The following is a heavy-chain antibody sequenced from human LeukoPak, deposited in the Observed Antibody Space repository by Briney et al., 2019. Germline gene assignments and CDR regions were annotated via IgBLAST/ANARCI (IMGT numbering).Heavy chain of an antibody. CDR3: AREGVYYDILAAYYRPYYFDF. CDR1: GGSFSGYY. J-gene: IGHJ4*02. CDR2: INHGGST. V-gene: IGHV4-34*01. Sequence: PSETLSLTCAVYGGSFSGYYWGWIRQPPGKGLEWIGEINHGGSTNYNPSLKSRLTISVDTSKNQFSLKLSSVTAADTAVYYCAREGVYYDILAAYYRPYYFDFWGQGTLVTVSS. D-gene: IGHD3-9*01.